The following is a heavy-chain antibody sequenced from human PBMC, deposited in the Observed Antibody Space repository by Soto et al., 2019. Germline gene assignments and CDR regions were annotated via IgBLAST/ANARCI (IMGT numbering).Heavy chain of an antibody. CDR1: GGSGGSFGGYY. V-gene: IGHV4-34*01. Sequence: SETLSLTCAVYGGSGGSFGGYYWSWIRQPPGKGLEWIGEINHSGSSNYNPSLKSRVTISVDTSKNQFSLKLSSVTAADTAVYYCAGQFGRCFDYWGQGTLVTVSS. CDR2: INHSGSS. D-gene: IGHD1-26*01. J-gene: IGHJ4*02. CDR3: AGQFGRCFDY.